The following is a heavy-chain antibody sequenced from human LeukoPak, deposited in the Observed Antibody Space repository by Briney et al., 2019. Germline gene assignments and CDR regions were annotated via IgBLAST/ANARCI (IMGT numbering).Heavy chain of an antibody. J-gene: IGHJ5*02. D-gene: IGHD3-16*01. CDR3: SGGWFYP. CDR2: FYNSEST. Sequence: SETLSLTCTVSGDSITSSIYYWGWIRQPPGKGLEWIGSFYNSESTFHNPSLKSRASISIDTSNNQVSLNLDSVTAADTAVYCCSGGWFYPWGQGTLVIVSS. V-gene: IGHV4-39*01. CDR1: GDSITSSIYY.